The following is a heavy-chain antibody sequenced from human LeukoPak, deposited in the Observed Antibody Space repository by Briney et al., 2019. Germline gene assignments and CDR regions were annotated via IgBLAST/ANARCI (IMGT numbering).Heavy chain of an antibody. J-gene: IGHJ4*02. D-gene: IGHD5-18*01. Sequence: GGSLRLSCAASKFTFSSYEMNWVRQAPGKGLEWVSYITSSAITIYYADSVKSRFTISRDNAKNSLYLQMNSLRAEDTAVYYCARGRGYSFYFDYWGQGTLVTVSS. CDR3: ARGRGYSFYFDY. CDR2: ITSSAITI. V-gene: IGHV3-48*03. CDR1: KFTFSSYE.